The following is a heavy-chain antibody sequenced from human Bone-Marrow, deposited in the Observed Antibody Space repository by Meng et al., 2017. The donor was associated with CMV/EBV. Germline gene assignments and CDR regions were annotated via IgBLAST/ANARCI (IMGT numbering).Heavy chain of an antibody. Sequence: GGSLRLSCAASGFSVNDHYMSWVRQAPGKGLEWVSIIYSGGRTYYADSVKGRFTISRDNSKNTLYLQMNSLRAEDTAVYYCARDFSVVPAGRYFDYWGQGTLVTGSS. D-gene: IGHD2-8*01. CDR1: GFSVNDHY. V-gene: IGHV3-53*05. CDR2: IYSGGRT. J-gene: IGHJ4*02. CDR3: ARDFSVVPAGRYFDY.